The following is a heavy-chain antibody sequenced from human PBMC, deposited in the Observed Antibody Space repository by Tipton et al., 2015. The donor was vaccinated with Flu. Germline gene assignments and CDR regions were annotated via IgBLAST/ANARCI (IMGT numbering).Heavy chain of an antibody. D-gene: IGHD3-10*01. V-gene: IGHV4-61*02. CDR1: GGSISSGSYY. Sequence: SLRLSCTVSGGSISSGSYYWSWIRQPAGKGLEWIGRIYTSGSTNYNPSLKSRVTISVDTSKNQFSLKLSSVTAADTAVYYCARERDVLLWFGELGYFDYWGQGTLVTVSS. CDR3: ARERDVLLWFGELGYFDY. CDR2: IYTSGST. J-gene: IGHJ4*01.